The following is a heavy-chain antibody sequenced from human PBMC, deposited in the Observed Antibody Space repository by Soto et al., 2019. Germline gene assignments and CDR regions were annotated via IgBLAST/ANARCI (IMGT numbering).Heavy chain of an antibody. CDR2: IYYSGST. J-gene: IGHJ6*03. D-gene: IGHD3-10*01. V-gene: IGHV4-39*01. CDR1: GGSISSYY. Sequence: TSETLSLTCTVSGGSISSYYWGWIRQPPGKGLEWIGSIYYSGSTYYNPSLKSRVTISVDTSKNQFSLKLSSVTAADTAVYYCAIFGSGSYYYYMDVWGKGTTVTVSS. CDR3: AIFGSGSYYYYMDV.